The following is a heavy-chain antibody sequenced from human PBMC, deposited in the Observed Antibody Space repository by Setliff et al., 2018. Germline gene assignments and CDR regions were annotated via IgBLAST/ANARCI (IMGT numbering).Heavy chain of an antibody. J-gene: IGHJ4*02. CDR1: GGTFSSYA. D-gene: IGHD2-15*01. V-gene: IGHV1-69*10. Sequence: SVKVSCKASGGTFSSYAISWVRQAPGQGLEWMGGIIPILGIANYAQKFQGRVTITADKSTSTAYMELSSLRSEDTAVYYCARGYCSGGSCYEGSLDYWGQGTLVTVSS. CDR3: ARGYCSGGSCYEGSLDY. CDR2: IIPILGIA.